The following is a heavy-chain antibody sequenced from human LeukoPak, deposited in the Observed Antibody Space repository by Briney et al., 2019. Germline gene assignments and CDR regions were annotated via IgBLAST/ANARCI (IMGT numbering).Heavy chain of an antibody. J-gene: IGHJ2*01. CDR1: GFTFSSYW. CDR2: IKQDGSEK. Sequence: GGSLRLSCAASGFTFSSYWMSWVRQAPGKGLEWVANIKQDGSEKYYVDSVKGRFTISRDNAKKSLYLQMNSLRPEDTALYYCAKAAGDWYFDLWGRGTLVSVSS. CDR3: AKAAGDWYFDL. V-gene: IGHV3-7*03. D-gene: IGHD6-19*01.